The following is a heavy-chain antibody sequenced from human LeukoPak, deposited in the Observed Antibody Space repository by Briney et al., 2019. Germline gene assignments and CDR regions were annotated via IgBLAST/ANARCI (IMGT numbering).Heavy chain of an antibody. V-gene: IGHV4-61*02. J-gene: IGHJ6*02. CDR1: GPSISSGSYD. CDR3: SRAAAADYYYYYGMDV. CDR2: IYTSGST. D-gene: IGHD6-13*01. Sequence: MSSETLSLTCTVSGPSISSGSYDWGWLRQPAGKGLEWFGLIYTSGSTNYNPSLKSRVTISVDTSKNQFSLKLSSVTAADTAVYYCSRAAAADYYYYYGMDVWGQGTTVTVSS.